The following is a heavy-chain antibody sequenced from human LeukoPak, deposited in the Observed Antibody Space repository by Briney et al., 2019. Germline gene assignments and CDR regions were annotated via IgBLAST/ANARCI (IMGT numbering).Heavy chain of an antibody. CDR1: GGSISSGYHY. D-gene: IGHD4-17*01. Sequence: SQTLSLTCTVSGGSISSGYHYWSWIRQPPGKGLEFIGYIFYSGSSYYNPSLKSQVTISVDTSKNQFSLKLNSVTAADTSVYYCARIMRTVTTGGWFDTWGQGTLVPVSS. CDR2: IFYSGSS. CDR3: ARIMRTVTTGGWFDT. V-gene: IGHV4-30-4*01. J-gene: IGHJ5*02.